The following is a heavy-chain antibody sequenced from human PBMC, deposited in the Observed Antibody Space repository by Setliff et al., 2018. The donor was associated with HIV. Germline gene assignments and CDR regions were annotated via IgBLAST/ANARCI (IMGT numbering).Heavy chain of an antibody. D-gene: IGHD6-13*01. V-gene: IGHV4-59*08. J-gene: IGHJ5*02. Sequence: SETLSLTCAVSGGLFTGYYWSWIRQPPGKGLEWIGYIYNSGITNYNPSLESRVTISVDTSKNQFSLKLSSVTAADTAVYYCARKLSSWYKDNWFDPWGQGTLVTVSS. CDR3: ARKLSSWYKDNWFDP. CDR1: GGLFTGYY. CDR2: IYNSGIT.